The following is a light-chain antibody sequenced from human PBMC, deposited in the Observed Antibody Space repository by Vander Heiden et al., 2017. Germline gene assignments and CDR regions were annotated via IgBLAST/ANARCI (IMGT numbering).Light chain of an antibody. CDR1: QSVVKSTNNKNF. CDR2: WAS. J-gene: IGKJ4*01. Sequence: DIVMTPSPASLAVSLGERATINCKSSQSVVKSTNNKNFLAWYQQKPGQPPKLLIYWASTRESGVPDRVSGSGSGTDVTLTISSLQAEDVAVYYCQQYYSSPLTFGGGTKVEIK. CDR3: QQYYSSPLT. V-gene: IGKV4-1*01.